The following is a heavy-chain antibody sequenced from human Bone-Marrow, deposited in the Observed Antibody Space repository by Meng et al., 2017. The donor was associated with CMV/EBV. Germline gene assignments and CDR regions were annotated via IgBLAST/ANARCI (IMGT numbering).Heavy chain of an antibody. V-gene: IGHV3-23*01. D-gene: IGHD2-15*01. CDR1: GFTFSSYA. Sequence: GESLKISCAASGFTFSSYAMSWVRQAPGKGLEWVSAISGSGGSTYYADSVKGRFTISRDNSKNTLYLQMNSLRAEDTAVYYCEVAATYGMDVWGQGTTVTVSS. J-gene: IGHJ6*02. CDR3: EVAATYGMDV. CDR2: ISGSGGST.